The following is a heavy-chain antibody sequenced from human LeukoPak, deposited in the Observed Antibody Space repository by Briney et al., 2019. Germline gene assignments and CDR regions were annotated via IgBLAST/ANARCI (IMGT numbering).Heavy chain of an antibody. Sequence: ASVKVSCKASGYTFTSYAISWVRQAPGQGLEWMGWISAYNGNAKYPQKLQGRVTMTTDTSTSTAYMELRSLRSDDTAVYYCARYHSISGHYYFDYWDQGTLVTVSS. J-gene: IGHJ4*02. V-gene: IGHV1-18*01. CDR2: ISAYNGNA. CDR3: ARYHSISGHYYFDY. CDR1: GYTFTSYA. D-gene: IGHD3-22*01.